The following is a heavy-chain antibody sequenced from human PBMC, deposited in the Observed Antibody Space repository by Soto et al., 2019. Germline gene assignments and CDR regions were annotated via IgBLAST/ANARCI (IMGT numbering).Heavy chain of an antibody. CDR1: GFTFKSYD. D-gene: IGHD5-18*01. CDR2: ITGSASST. CDR3: AAGTDTAMEQGADY. Sequence: EVQVLESGGGLVQPGGSLRLSCETSGFTFKSYDMTWVRQAPGKGLEWVSSITGSASSTYYADSVKGRFTITRDNAKNSLYLQINSLRGDDTAIYYCAAGTDTAMEQGADYWGQGTLVTVSS. V-gene: IGHV3-23*01. J-gene: IGHJ4*02.